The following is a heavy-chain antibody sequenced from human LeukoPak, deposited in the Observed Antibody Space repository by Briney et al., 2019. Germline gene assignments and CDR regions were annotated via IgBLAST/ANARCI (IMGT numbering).Heavy chain of an antibody. CDR2: IKSKTGGGTT. CDR1: GFTFSNAW. J-gene: IGHJ4*02. Sequence: GGSLRLSCAASGFTFSNAWMSWVRQAPGKGLEWVGRIKSKTGGGTTDYAAPVKGRFTISRDDSKNTLYLQMNSLRAEDTAVYYCARDVYGSLDYWGQGTLVTVSS. V-gene: IGHV3-15*05. CDR3: ARDVYGSLDY. D-gene: IGHD4-17*01.